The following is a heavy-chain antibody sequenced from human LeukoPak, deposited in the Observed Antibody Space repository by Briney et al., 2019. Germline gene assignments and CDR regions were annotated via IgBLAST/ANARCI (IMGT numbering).Heavy chain of an antibody. CDR1: GGSFSGYY. CDR2: INHSGST. V-gene: IGHV4-34*01. D-gene: IGHD3-10*01. Sequence: SSETLSLTCAVYGGSFSGYYWSWIRQPPGKGLEWIGEINHSGSTNYNPSLKSRVTISVDTSKNQFSLKLSSVTAADTAVYYCARADVTMVRGVKSYYMDVWGKGTTVTVSS. CDR3: ARADVTMVRGVKSYYMDV. J-gene: IGHJ6*03.